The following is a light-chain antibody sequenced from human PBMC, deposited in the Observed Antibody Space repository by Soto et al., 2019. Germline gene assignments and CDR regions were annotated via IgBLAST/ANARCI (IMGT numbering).Light chain of an antibody. J-gene: IGKJ1*01. Sequence: MTLPTSILPAXVGDXVTIXXRASQSISTWLAWYQQKPGKAHKLLIYKASTLKSGVPSRFSGSGSGTEFTLTISSLQADDFATYYCQHYNSCSEAFGQGTKVDIK. CDR2: KAS. CDR3: QHYNSCSEA. CDR1: QSISTW. V-gene: IGKV1-5*03.